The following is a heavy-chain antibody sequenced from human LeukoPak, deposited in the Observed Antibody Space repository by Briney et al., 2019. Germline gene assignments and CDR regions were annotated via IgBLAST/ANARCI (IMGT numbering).Heavy chain of an antibody. CDR2: IIPIFGTA. CDR1: GGTFSSYA. D-gene: IGHD5-12*01. V-gene: IGHV1-69*05. J-gene: IGHJ4*02. CDR3: ARVAYSGYEVDY. Sequence: SVKVSCKASGGTFSSYAISWVRQAPGQGLEWMGGIIPIFGTANYAQKFQGRVTITTDESTSTAYMELSSLRSEDTAVYYCARVAYSGYEVDYWGQGTLVTVSS.